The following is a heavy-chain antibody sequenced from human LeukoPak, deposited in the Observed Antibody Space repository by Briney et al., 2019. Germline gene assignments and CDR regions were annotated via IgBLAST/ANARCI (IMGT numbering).Heavy chain of an antibody. CDR2: MNQDGSEI. Sequence: GGSLRLSCVGSGFTFSRYWLNWVRQAPGKGLEWVANMNQDGSEIYYLDSVKGRFTISRDNSKNALYLQMNSLRDEGTAVYYCAKGDSYYDLLTCFDFWGPGTLVTVSS. V-gene: IGHV3-7*03. CDR3: AKGDSYYDLLTCFDF. D-gene: IGHD3-9*01. J-gene: IGHJ4*02. CDR1: GFTFSRYW.